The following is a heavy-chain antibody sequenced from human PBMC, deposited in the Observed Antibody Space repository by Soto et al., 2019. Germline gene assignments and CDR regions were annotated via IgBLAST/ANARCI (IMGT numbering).Heavy chain of an antibody. J-gene: IGHJ4*02. Sequence: GGSLRLSCAASGFTFSSYAMSWVRQAPGKGLEWVSAISGSGGSTYYADSVKGRFTISRDNAKNSLYLQMNSLRAEDMAVYYCARDFHSSWFDYWGQGTLVTVSS. V-gene: IGHV3-23*01. CDR1: GFTFSSYA. CDR2: ISGSGGST. D-gene: IGHD6-13*01. CDR3: ARDFHSSWFDY.